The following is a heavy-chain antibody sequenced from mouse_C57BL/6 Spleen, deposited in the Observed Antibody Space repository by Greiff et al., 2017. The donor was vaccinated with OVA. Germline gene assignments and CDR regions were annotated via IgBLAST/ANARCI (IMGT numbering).Heavy chain of an antibody. CDR3: ARWSGSSPWFAY. CDR1: GYAFSSSW. V-gene: IGHV1-82*01. Sequence: QVQLQQSGPELVKPGASVKISCKASGYAFSSSWMNWVKQRPGKGLEWIGRIYPGDGDTNYNGKFKGKATLTADKSSSTAYMQLSSLTSEDSAVYCCARWSGSSPWFAYWGQGTLVTVSA. CDR2: IYPGDGDT. D-gene: IGHD1-1*01. J-gene: IGHJ3*01.